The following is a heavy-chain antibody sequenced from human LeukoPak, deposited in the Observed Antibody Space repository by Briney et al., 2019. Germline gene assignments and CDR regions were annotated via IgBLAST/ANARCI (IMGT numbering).Heavy chain of an antibody. V-gene: IGHV3-23*01. Sequence: GGSLRLSCAASGFTFGSIPMGGAARAQGRGWEAGPSIPGSGDTTYYADSVKGRFTISRDNSKNTLYLQMNSLRAEDTAVYYCAKKHSSSLYAYFDYWGQGTLVTVSS. CDR2: IPGSGDTT. D-gene: IGHD6-13*01. J-gene: IGHJ4*02. CDR1: GFTFGSIP. CDR3: AKKHSSSLYAYFDY.